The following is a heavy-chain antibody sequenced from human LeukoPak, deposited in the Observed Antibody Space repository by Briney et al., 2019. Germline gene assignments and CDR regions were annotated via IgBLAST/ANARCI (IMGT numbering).Heavy chain of an antibody. D-gene: IGHD2-2*01. CDR1: GFTFSSYA. Sequence: GGSLRLSCAASGFTFSSYAMHWVRQAPGKGLEYVSAISSNGGSTYYANSVKGRFTISRDNSKNTLYLQMGSLRAEDMAVYYCARPRTEDLSWYFDLWGRGTLVTVSS. CDR2: ISSNGGST. CDR3: ARPRTEDLSWYFDL. J-gene: IGHJ2*01. V-gene: IGHV3-64*01.